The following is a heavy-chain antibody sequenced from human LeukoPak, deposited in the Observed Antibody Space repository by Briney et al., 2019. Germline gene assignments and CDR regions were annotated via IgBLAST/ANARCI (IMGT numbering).Heavy chain of an antibody. CDR1: GGSISSYY. J-gene: IGHJ2*01. CDR2: IYTSGST. V-gene: IGHV4-4*07. D-gene: IGHD6-13*01. CDR3: ARDFGSSRPGYFDL. Sequence: KPSETLSLTCTVSGGSISSYYWSWIRQPAGKGLEWIGRIYTSGSTNYNPSLKSRVTMSVDTSKNQFSLKLSSVTAADTAVYYCARDFGSSRPGYFDLWGRGTLATVSS.